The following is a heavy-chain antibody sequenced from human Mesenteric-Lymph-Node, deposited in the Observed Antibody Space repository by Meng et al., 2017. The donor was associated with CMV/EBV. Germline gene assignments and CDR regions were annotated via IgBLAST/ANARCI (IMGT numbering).Heavy chain of an antibody. CDR1: GYTFTGYY. V-gene: IGHV1-2*02. J-gene: IGHJ5*02. Sequence: ASVKVSCKASGYTFTGYYMHWVRQAPGQGLEWMGWINPNSGGTNYAQKFQGRVTMTRDTSISTAYMELSRLRSDDSALYYCVRHVCGRSVCRYDPWGQGTLVTVSS. CDR2: INPNSGGT. D-gene: IGHD2-15*01. CDR3: VRHVCGRSVCRYDP.